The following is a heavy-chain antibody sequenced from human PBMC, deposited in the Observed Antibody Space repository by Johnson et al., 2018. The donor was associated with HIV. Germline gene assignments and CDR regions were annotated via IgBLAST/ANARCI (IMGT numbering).Heavy chain of an antibody. V-gene: IGHV3-15*01. CDR3: ATDLFSLILEDDAFDT. J-gene: IGHJ3*02. CDR2: IISERDGGTT. Sequence: EVLLLESGGGLVKPGKSLRLSCEASGFNFNHAWMSWVRQAPGKGLEWVGRIISERDGGTTDYSAPVKDRFTISRDDSTNTLYLQMNSPKIEDTAVYYCATDLFSLILEDDAFDTWGQGTMVTVSS. CDR1: GFNFNHAW.